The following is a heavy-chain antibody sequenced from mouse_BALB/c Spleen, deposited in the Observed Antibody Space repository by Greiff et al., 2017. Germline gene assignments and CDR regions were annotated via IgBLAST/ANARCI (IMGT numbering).Heavy chain of an antibody. Sequence: QVQLQQSGAELMKPGASVKISCKATGYTFSSYWIEWVKQRPGHGLEWIGEILPGSGSTNYNEKFKGKATFTADTSSNTAYMQLSSLTSEDSAVYYCARKGDWDAYYAMDYWGQGTSVTVSS. J-gene: IGHJ4*01. CDR3: ARKGDWDAYYAMDY. CDR2: ILPGSGST. CDR1: GYTFSSYW. D-gene: IGHD4-1*01. V-gene: IGHV1-9*01.